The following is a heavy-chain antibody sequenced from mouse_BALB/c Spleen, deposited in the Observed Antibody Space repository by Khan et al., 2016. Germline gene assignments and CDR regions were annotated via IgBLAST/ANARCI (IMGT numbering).Heavy chain of an antibody. V-gene: IGHV3-2*02. CDR2: ISYSGST. CDR1: AYSITSDYA. J-gene: IGHJ3*01. CDR3: ARNGNRYERTWFAY. Sequence: EVQLQESGPGLVKPSQSLSLTCTVTAYSITSDYAWNWIRQFPGNKLEWMGYISYSGSTSYNPSLKSRISITRDTSKNQFFLQLNSVTTEDTATYYCARNGNRYERTWFAYWGQGTLVTVSA. D-gene: IGHD2-14*01.